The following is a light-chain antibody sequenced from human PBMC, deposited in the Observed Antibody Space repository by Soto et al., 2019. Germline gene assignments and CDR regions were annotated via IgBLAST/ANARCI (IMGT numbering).Light chain of an antibody. CDR3: QEYNNYWT. CDR2: AAS. V-gene: IGKV1-39*01. CDR1: QSISIY. Sequence: DIQMTQSPSSLSASVGDRVTITCRASQSISIYLNWYQQKPGNAPKVLIYAASSLQRGVPPRFSGSGSGIDFTLTISSLQPEDFATYYCQEYNNYWTFGQGTKVEVK. J-gene: IGKJ1*01.